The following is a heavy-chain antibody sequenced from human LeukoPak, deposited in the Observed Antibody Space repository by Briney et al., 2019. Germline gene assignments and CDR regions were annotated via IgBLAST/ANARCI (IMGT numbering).Heavy chain of an antibody. CDR1: GFTFNTYA. D-gene: IGHD3-10*01. CDR2: ISGRGGST. J-gene: IGHJ4*02. Sequence: PGRSLGLSCAASGFTFNTYALHWVRQAPGKGLEWVLAISGRGGSTYYADSVKGRFTISRDNSKNTLYLQMNSLRAEDTAVYYCAKDCSVLLWFGETIHDYWGQGTLVTVSS. CDR3: AKDCSVLLWFGETIHDY. V-gene: IGHV3-23*01.